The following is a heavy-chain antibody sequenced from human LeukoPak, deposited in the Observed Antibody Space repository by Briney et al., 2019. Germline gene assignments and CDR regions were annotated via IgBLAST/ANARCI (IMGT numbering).Heavy chain of an antibody. CDR1: DFSFRDYY. J-gene: IGHJ4*02. Sequence: GGSLRLSCVDSDFSFRDYYMSWIRQAPGKGLEWVANIKYDGSDKYYVDSVKGRFTISRDNANNSLFLQMNSLRAEDTAVYYCARAHDRGDYWGQGTLVTVSS. CDR2: IKYDGSDK. V-gene: IGHV3-7*05. D-gene: IGHD3-9*01. CDR3: ARAHDRGDY.